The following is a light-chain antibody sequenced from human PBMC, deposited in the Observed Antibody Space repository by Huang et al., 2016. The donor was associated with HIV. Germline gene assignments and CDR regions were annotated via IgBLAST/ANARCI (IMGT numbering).Light chain of an antibody. J-gene: IGKJ4*01. Sequence: DLQLTQSPVSLSVSVGDRVTISCQSSHDIRNFLNWYQQKPGKAPKLLIYEASYLQTGVPSRFSASGSGTDFTLTISSLHPEDLATYFCQQYESVPLTFGGGTKVQIK. V-gene: IGKV1-33*01. CDR3: QQYESVPLT. CDR2: EAS. CDR1: HDIRNF.